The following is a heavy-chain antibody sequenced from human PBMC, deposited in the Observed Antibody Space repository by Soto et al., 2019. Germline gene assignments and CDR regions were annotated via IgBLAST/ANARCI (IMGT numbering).Heavy chain of an antibody. J-gene: IGHJ4*02. CDR2: VKQDGSEK. D-gene: IGHD5-18*01. V-gene: IGHV3-7*05. CDR1: GFTFSTYW. CDR3: ARGGGHTYGRLPGVY. Sequence: EVQLVESGGGLVQPGGSLRLSCAASGFTFSTYWMTWVRQAPGKGLEWVAHVKQDGSEKYNVDSVKGRFTISRDNAKNSLDLQMNSLRAEDTAVYYCARGGGHTYGRLPGVYWGQGILVTVSS.